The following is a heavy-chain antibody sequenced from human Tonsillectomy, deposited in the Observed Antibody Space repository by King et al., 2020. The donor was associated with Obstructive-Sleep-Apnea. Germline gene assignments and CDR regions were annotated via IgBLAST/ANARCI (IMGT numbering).Heavy chain of an antibody. D-gene: IGHD6-19*01. CDR1: GFTFISYD. CDR2: IGTAGDT. V-gene: IGHV3-13*04. Sequence: VQLVESGGGLVQPGGSLRLSCAASGFTFISYDMHWVRQATGKGLEWVSAIGTAGDTYYPGSVKGRFTISRENAKNSLYLQMNSLGAGDTAVYYCARAVAGYYFDYWGQGTLVTVSS. J-gene: IGHJ4*02. CDR3: ARAVAGYYFDY.